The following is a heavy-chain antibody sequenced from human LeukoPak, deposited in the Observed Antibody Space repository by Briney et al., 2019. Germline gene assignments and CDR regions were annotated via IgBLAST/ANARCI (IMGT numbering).Heavy chain of an antibody. CDR3: AKGDRDGYNWSPLDY. CDR2: ISYDGSNK. D-gene: IGHD5-24*01. V-gene: IGHV3-30*18. J-gene: IGHJ4*02. Sequence: GGSLRLSCAASGFTFSSYGMHWVRQAPGKGLEWVAVISYDGSNKYYADSVKGRFTISRDNSKNTLYLQMNSLRTEDTALYYCAKGDRDGYNWSPLDYWGQGTLVTVSS. CDR1: GFTFSSYG.